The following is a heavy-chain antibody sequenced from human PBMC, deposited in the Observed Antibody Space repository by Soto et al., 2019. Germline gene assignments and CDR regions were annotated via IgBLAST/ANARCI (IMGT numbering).Heavy chain of an antibody. CDR1: GGTFSSYA. V-gene: IGHV1-69*13. CDR2: IIPIFGTA. J-gene: IGHJ4*02. D-gene: IGHD2-15*01. CDR3: ARDNPSCSGGSCYSFYLDY. Sequence: SVKVSCKASGGTFSSYAISWVRQAPGQGLEWMGGIIPIFGTANYAQKFQGRVTITADESTSTAYMELSSLRSEDTAVYYCARDNPSCSGGSCYSFYLDYWGKGTLVTVSS.